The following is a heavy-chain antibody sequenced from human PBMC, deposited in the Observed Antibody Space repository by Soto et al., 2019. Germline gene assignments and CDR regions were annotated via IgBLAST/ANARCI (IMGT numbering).Heavy chain of an antibody. D-gene: IGHD6-19*01. CDR3: AKTTDGWFSAFEI. CDR1: GFTFGGYG. CDR2: ISRSSSTK. V-gene: IGHV3-48*01. Sequence: PGGSLRLSCGASGFTFGGYGGNWVRQAPGKGLEWVSYISRSSSTKYYADSVKGRFTISRDNPKNTMYLQMNSLRAEDTAVYFCAKTTDGWFSAFEIWGQGTVVTVSS. J-gene: IGHJ3*02.